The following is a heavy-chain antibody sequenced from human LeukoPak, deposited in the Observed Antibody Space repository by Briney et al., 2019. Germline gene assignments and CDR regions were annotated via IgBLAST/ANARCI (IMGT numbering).Heavy chain of an antibody. D-gene: IGHD6-19*01. CDR2: INHSGST. J-gene: IGHJ4*02. CDR1: GGSFSGYY. Sequence: SETLSLTCAVYGGSFSGYYWSWIRQPPGKGLEWIGEINHSGSTNYNPSLKSRVTISVDTSKNQFSLKLSSVTAADTAVYYCARGLYSSGWHPPYYFDYWGQGTLVTVSS. CDR3: ARGLYSSGWHPPYYFDY. V-gene: IGHV4-34*01.